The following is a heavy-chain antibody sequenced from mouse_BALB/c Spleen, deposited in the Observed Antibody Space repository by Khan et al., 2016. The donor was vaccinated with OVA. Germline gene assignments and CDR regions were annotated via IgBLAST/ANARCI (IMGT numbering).Heavy chain of an antibody. J-gene: IGHJ1*01. CDR2: INTYTGEP. D-gene: IGHD6-2*01. CDR1: GYTFTNYG. Sequence: QLVQSGPELKKPGETVKISCKASGYTFTNYGMNWVKQAPGKGLKWMGWINTYTGEPTYADDFKGRFVSSLETSASTAYLQISNLKNEDMTTYFCARISSYWYSDVWGAGTTVTVSS. CDR3: ARISSYWYSDV. V-gene: IGHV9-1*02.